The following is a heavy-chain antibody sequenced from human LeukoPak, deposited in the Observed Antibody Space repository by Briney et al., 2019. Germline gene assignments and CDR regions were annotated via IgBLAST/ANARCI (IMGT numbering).Heavy chain of an antibody. J-gene: IGHJ3*02. CDR3: ARGRDHAFDI. Sequence: GGSLRLSCAASGLAFSSSAMNWVRQTPGKGLEWLSYSSASSSDVYYADSVKGRFTISRDNAKSSLYLQMNSLTAEDTAIYFCARGRDHAFDIWGQGARVTVSS. V-gene: IGHV3-48*01. CDR2: SSASSSDV. CDR1: GLAFSSSA.